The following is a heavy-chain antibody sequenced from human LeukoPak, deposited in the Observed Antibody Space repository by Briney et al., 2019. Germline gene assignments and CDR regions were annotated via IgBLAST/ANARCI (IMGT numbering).Heavy chain of an antibody. D-gene: IGHD4-17*01. CDR2: ISSSGSTI. J-gene: IGHJ4*02. V-gene: IGHV3-48*03. Sequence: PGGSLRLSCAASGFTFSSYEMNWVRQAPGKGLEWVSYISSSGSTIYYADSVKGRFTISRDNAKNSLYLQMNSLRAEDTAVYYCARDLNYGDYEDYFDYWGQGTLVTVSP. CDR3: ARDLNYGDYEDYFDY. CDR1: GFTFSSYE.